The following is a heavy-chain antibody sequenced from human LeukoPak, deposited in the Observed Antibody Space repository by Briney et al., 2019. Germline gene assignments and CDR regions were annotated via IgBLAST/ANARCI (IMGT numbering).Heavy chain of an antibody. CDR3: ARNPESLGYCSGGSCYPEDNWFDP. J-gene: IGHJ5*02. V-gene: IGHV1-69*04. CDR1: GGTFSSYA. D-gene: IGHD2-15*01. CDR2: IIPILGIA. Sequence: ASVKVSCKASGGTFSSYAISWVRQAPGQGLEWMGRIIPILGIANYAQKFQGRVTITADKSTSTAYMELSSLRSEDTAVYYCARNPESLGYCSGGSCYPEDNWFDPWGQGTLVTVSS.